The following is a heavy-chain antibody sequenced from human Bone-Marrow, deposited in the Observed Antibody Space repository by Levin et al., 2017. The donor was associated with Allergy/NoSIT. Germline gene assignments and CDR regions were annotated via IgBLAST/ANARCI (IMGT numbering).Heavy chain of an antibody. V-gene: IGHV4-34*01. CDR3: ARLRRYAGNIRGSCSSISCYFFDY. CDR1: GESFSDYS. Sequence: SETLSLTCAMYGESFSDYSWSWIRQPPGKGLEWIGEINESGSANHNVSLKSRVTISIDTSKRQVSLKLTSVTAADTAVYYCARLRRYAGNIRGSCSSISCYFFDYWGQGTLVTVSS. D-gene: IGHD2-2*01. J-gene: IGHJ4*02. CDR2: INESGSA.